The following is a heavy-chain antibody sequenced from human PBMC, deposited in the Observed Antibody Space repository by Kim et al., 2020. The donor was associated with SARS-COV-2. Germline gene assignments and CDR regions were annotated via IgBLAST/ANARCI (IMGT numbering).Heavy chain of an antibody. CDR2: MYSSGAK. Sequence: SETLSLTCLVSGGSISNHYWSWIRQPPGRGLEWLGYMYSSGAKNYHPSLKSRVTMSLDTSKNQFSLKLTSVTTEDMAVYYCARGLLGIPAALDYWGQGALVTVSS. J-gene: IGHJ4*02. D-gene: IGHD2-2*01. CDR1: GGSISNHY. V-gene: IGHV4-4*09. CDR3: ARGLLGIPAALDY.